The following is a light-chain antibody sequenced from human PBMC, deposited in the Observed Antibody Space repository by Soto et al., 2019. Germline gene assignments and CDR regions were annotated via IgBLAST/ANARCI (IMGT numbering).Light chain of an antibody. CDR2: EVS. J-gene: IGLJ3*02. V-gene: IGLV2-23*02. CDR1: SSDVGRYNL. CDR3: CSYAGSSTWV. Sequence: QSALTQPASVSGSPGQSITISCTGTSSDVGRYNLVSWYQQRPGKAPKLMIYEVSKRPSGVSNRFSGSKSGNTASLTTSGLQAEDEADYSCCSYAGSSTWVFGGGTKVTV.